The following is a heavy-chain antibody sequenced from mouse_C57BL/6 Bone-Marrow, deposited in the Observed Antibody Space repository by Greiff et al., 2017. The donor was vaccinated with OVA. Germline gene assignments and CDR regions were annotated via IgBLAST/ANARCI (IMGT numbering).Heavy chain of an antibody. CDR3: TRGYSNYYAMDY. CDR1: GYTFTDYE. D-gene: IGHD2-5*01. J-gene: IGHJ4*01. CDR2: IDPETGGT. V-gene: IGHV1-15*01. Sequence: VQLQESGAELVRPGASVTLSCKASGYTFTDYEMHWVKQTPAHGLEWIGAIDPETGGTAYNQKFKGKAILTADKSSSTAYMELRSLTSEDSAVYYCTRGYSNYYAMDYWGQRTSVTVSS.